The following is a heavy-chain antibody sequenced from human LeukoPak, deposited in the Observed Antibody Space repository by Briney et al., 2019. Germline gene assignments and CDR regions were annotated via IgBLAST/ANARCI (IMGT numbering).Heavy chain of an antibody. CDR2: ISASSSST. CDR1: GFTFSTYA. V-gene: IGHV3-23*01. J-gene: IGHJ4*02. CDR3: AKGAQYDFWSGYTLEYFDV. D-gene: IGHD3-3*01. Sequence: GGSLRLSCAASGFTFSTYAMSWVRQAPGKGLEWVSFISASSSSTHYIDSVKGRFTISRDNSENALYPQINSLRAEDTATYYCAKGAQYDFWSGYTLEYFDVWGKGTLVTVSS.